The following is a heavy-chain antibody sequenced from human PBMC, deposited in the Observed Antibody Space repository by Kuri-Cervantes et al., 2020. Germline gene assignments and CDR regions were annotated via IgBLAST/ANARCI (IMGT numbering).Heavy chain of an antibody. J-gene: IGHJ6*02. D-gene: IGHD6-13*01. CDR2: ISYDGSNK. CDR1: GFTFSSYA. CDR3: ARGVGGIAGVRRWMDV. V-gene: IGHV3-30-3*01. Sequence: GESLKISCAASGFTFSSYAMHWVRQAPGKGLEWVAVISYDGSNKYYADSVKGRFTISRDNSKNTLYPQMNSLRAEDTAVYYCARGVGGIAGVRRWMDVWGQGTTVTVSS.